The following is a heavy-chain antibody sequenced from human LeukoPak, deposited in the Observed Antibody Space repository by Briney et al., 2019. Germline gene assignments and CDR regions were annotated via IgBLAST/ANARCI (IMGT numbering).Heavy chain of an antibody. CDR3: AKVDRVGTVTTYDY. CDR2: IRGSGGST. J-gene: IGHJ4*02. D-gene: IGHD4-17*01. CDR1: GFTFSSYA. Sequence: GGSLRLSCAASGFTFSSYAMSWVRQAPGKGLEWVSAIRGSGGSTYYADCVKGRFTISRDNSKNTLYLQMTSLRAEDTAVYYCAKVDRVGTVTTYDYWGQGTLVTVSS. V-gene: IGHV3-23*01.